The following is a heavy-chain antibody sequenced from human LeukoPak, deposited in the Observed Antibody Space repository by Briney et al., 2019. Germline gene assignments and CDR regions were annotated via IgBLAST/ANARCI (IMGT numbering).Heavy chain of an antibody. CDR3: AKDGEMATMPQFFDY. V-gene: IGHV3-23*01. D-gene: IGHD5-24*01. J-gene: IGHJ4*02. CDR2: IDSSGSST. Sequence: QPGGSRRLSCAASGFTFSNYAMNWVRQAPGKGLEWVSAIDSSGSSTYYADSVEGRFTISRDNSKNTMYLRMNSLRAEDTAVYYCAKDGEMATMPQFFDYWGQGTLVTVSS. CDR1: GFTFSNYA.